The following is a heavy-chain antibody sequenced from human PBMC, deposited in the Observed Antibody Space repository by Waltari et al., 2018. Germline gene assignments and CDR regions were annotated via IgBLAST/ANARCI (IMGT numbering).Heavy chain of an antibody. Sequence: QVQLVQSGAEVRKPGASVKVSCKASGYIFTGIYINWVRQAPGQGFEWMGWNNPHSGDTNYAQKVRGTLTMTRDTAITTAYIELSPLTSDDTAVYYCASGSSRVDFLGQGTLVTVSS. CDR1: GYIFTGIY. V-gene: IGHV1-2*02. CDR2: NNPHSGDT. D-gene: IGHD3-10*01. CDR3: ASGSSRVDF. J-gene: IGHJ4*02.